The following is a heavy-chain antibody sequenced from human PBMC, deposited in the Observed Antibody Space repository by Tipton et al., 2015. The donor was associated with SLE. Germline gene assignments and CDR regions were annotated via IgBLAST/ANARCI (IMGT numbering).Heavy chain of an antibody. D-gene: IGHD4-17*01. CDR1: GFTFSSYA. Sequence: GSLRLSCAASGFTFSSYAMSWVRQAPGKGLEWVSVIYSGGSTYYADSVKGRFTISRDNSKNTLYLQMNSLRAEDTAVYYCARADDYGDRYYFDYWGQGTLVTVSS. V-gene: IGHV3-23*03. CDR2: IYSGGST. J-gene: IGHJ4*02. CDR3: ARADDYGDRYYFDY.